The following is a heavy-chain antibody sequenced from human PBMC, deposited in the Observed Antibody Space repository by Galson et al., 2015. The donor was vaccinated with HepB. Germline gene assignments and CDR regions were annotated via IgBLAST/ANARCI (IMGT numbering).Heavy chain of an antibody. D-gene: IGHD3-22*01. CDR2: IYYSGST. V-gene: IGHV4-39*07. CDR1: GGSISSSSYY. Sequence: SEPLSLTCTVSGGSISSSSYYWGWIRQPPGKGLEWIGSIYYSGSTYYNPSLKSRVTISVDTSKNQFSLKLSSVTAADTAVYYCARGYDSEAFDIWGQGTMVTVSS. J-gene: IGHJ3*02. CDR3: ARGYDSEAFDI.